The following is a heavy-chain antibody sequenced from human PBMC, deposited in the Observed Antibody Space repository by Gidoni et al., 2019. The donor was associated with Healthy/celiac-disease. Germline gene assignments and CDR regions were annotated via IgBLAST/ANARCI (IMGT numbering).Heavy chain of an antibody. D-gene: IGHD3-22*01. CDR2: IYTSGST. V-gene: IGHV4-61*02. CDR1: GGSISSGSYY. Sequence: QVQLQESGPGLVKPSQTLSLTCTVSGGSISSGSYYWSWIRQPAGKGLEWIGRIYTSGSTNYNPSLKSRVTISVDTSKNQFSLKLSSVTAADTAVYYCARVNYYYDSSGSYSHHDYFDYWGQGTLVTVSS. J-gene: IGHJ4*02. CDR3: ARVNYYYDSSGSYSHHDYFDY.